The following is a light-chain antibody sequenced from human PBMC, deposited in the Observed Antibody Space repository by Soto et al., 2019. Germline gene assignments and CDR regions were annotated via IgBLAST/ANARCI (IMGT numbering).Light chain of an antibody. V-gene: IGKV3-15*01. CDR2: GAS. J-gene: IGKJ1*01. Sequence: EIVLTQSPGTLSVSPGETATLSCRASQSVSTNQLAWYQYKRGQAPRLLIYGASTRATGIPARFSGSGSGTEFTLTISSLQSEDFAVYYCQQYNNWPRTFGQGTKVDIK. CDR1: QSVSTN. CDR3: QQYNNWPRT.